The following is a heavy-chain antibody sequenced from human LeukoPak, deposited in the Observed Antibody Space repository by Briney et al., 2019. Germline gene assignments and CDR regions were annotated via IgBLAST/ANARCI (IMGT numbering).Heavy chain of an antibody. CDR1: GFTFSNAW. Sequence: PGGSLRLSCAASGFTFSNAWMSWVRQAPGKGLEWVGRIKSKTDGGTTDYAAPVKGRFTISRDDSKNTLYLQMNSLKTEDTAVYYCTTGDSGSYYSLLDYWGQGTLVTVSS. CDR2: IKSKTDGGTT. V-gene: IGHV3-15*01. CDR3: TTGDSGSYYSLLDY. D-gene: IGHD1-26*01. J-gene: IGHJ4*02.